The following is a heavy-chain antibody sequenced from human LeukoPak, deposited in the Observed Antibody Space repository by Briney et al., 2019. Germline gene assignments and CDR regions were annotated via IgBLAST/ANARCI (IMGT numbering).Heavy chain of an antibody. CDR2: ISSAGTT. CDR1: GFTVSSSY. J-gene: IGHJ4*02. CDR3: ARDLEAANTYYFDY. V-gene: IGHV3-66*01. Sequence: GSLRLSCAASGFTVSSSYMSWVRQAPGKGLEWVSIISSAGTTYYADSVKGRFTISRDNSKNTVYLQVNSLRDEDTAVYYCARDLEAANTYYFDYWGQGTMVTVSS. D-gene: IGHD6-13*01.